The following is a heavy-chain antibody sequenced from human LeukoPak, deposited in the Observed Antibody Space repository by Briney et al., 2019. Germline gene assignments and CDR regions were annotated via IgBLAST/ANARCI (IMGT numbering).Heavy chain of an antibody. V-gene: IGHV4-59*01. D-gene: IGHD3/OR15-3a*01. CDR2: IYYSGST. CDR3: ARDSGLCDFDY. J-gene: IGHJ4*02. Sequence: SETLSLTCTVSGGSISSYYWSWIRQPPGKGVEWIGYIYYSGSTNYNPSLKSRVTISVDTSKNQFSLKLSSVTAADTAVYYCARDSGLCDFDYWGQGTLVTVSS. CDR1: GGSISSYY.